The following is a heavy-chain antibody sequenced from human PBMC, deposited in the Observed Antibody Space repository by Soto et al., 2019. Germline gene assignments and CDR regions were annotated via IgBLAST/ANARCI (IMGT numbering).Heavy chain of an antibody. CDR1: GLTFSSYG. J-gene: IGHJ4*02. V-gene: IGHV3-30*18. D-gene: IGHD3-16*02. CDR3: AKDFDEKAWGTYRGQFDS. CDR2: ISYDGNNK. Sequence: QVQLVESGGGVVQPGRSLRLSCAASGLTFSSYGMHWVRQAPGKGLEWVAVISYDGNNKYYEDSVKGRFTISRDNSKNTLYLQMNSLRPDDTAVYYCAKDFDEKAWGTYRGQFDSWGQGTLVTVSS.